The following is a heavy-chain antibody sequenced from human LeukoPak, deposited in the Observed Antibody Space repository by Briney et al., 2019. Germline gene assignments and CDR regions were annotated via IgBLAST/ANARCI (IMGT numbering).Heavy chain of an antibody. Sequence: PRGSLRLSCAASGFTFSSYGMHWVRQAPGKGLEWVAVISYDGTNKYYADSVKGRFTISRDNSKNTLYPQMNSLRAEDTAVYYCAKDPSTVTTGFFDIWGQGTMVTVSS. D-gene: IGHD4-17*01. V-gene: IGHV3-30*18. J-gene: IGHJ3*02. CDR2: ISYDGTNK. CDR3: AKDPSTVTTGFFDI. CDR1: GFTFSSYG.